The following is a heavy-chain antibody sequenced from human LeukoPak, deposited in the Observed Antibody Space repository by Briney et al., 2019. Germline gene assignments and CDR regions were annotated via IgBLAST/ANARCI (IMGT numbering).Heavy chain of an antibody. D-gene: IGHD6-13*01. CDR1: GFTFSIYW. J-gene: IGHJ4*02. CDR2: IKSKGDGGAA. V-gene: IGHV3-15*01. Sequence: GGSLRLSCAASGFTFSIYWMSWVRQAPGKGLEWVGRIKSKGDGGAADYAAPVKGRFTISRDDSKNTQYLQMNSLKVEDTAVYYCTTDWYDYWGQGTLVTVSS. CDR3: TTDWYDY.